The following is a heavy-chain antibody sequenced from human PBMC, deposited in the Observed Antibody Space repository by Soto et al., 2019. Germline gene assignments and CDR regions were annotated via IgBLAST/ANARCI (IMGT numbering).Heavy chain of an antibody. Sequence: GASVKVSCKASGGTFSSYAISWVRQAPGQGLEWMGGIIPIFGTANYAQKFQGRVTITADESKNTLFLQVNSLSEEDTAVYYCASWGGIASPAYDGSLAPYDYWGQGTLVTVSS. J-gene: IGHJ4*02. D-gene: IGHD3-16*01. CDR1: GGTFSSYA. CDR3: ASWGGIASPAYDGSLAPYDY. CDR2: IIPIFGTA. V-gene: IGHV1-69*13.